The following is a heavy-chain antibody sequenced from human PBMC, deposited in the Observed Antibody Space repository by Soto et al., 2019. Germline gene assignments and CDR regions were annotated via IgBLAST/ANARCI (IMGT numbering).Heavy chain of an antibody. Sequence: QVQLVQSGAEVKKPGSSVKVSCKASGGTFSSYAISWVRQAPGQGLEWMGGIIPIFGTANYAQKFQGRVTITADESTSTAYMELSSLRSEDTAVYYCARDTCGYDPEYYYGMDVWGQGTTVTVSS. V-gene: IGHV1-69*12. CDR2: IIPIFGTA. CDR3: ARDTCGYDPEYYYGMDV. D-gene: IGHD5-12*01. CDR1: GGTFSSYA. J-gene: IGHJ6*02.